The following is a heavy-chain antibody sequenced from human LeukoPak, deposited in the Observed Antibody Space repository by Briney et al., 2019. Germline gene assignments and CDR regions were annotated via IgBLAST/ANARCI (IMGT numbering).Heavy chain of an antibody. CDR3: ARRRLHSGFDY. Sequence: SETLSLTCTVSGGSISSYYWSWIRQPPGKGLEWIGYIYTSGSTNYNPYLKSRVTISVDTSKNQFSLKLSSVTAADTAVYYCARRRLHSGFDYRGQGTLVTVSS. J-gene: IGHJ4*02. V-gene: IGHV4-4*09. D-gene: IGHD1-26*01. CDR1: GGSISSYY. CDR2: IYTSGST.